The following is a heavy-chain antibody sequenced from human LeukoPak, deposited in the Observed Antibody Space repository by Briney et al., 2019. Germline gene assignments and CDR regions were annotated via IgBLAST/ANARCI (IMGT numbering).Heavy chain of an antibody. CDR3: AKAGVRYFDSSGLYAFDF. D-gene: IGHD3-22*01. V-gene: IGHV4-39*01. J-gene: IGHJ3*01. Sequence: SETLSLTCAVSGGSISSTGYCWAWIRQPPGNGLEWIGTIYYSGSTYHNTSLKSRITMSVDTSRNQFSLKLSSVDAADTAVYYCAKAGVRYFDSSGLYAFDFWGQGTTVTVSS. CDR2: IYYSGST. CDR1: GGSISSTGYC.